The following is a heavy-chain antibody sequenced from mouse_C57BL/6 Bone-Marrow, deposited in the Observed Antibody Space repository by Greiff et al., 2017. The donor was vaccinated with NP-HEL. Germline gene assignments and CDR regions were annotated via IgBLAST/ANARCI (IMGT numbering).Heavy chain of an antibody. CDR2: IYPGDGDT. D-gene: IGHD1-1*01. Sequence: QVQLQQSGPELVKPGASVKISCKASGYAFSSSWMNWVKQRPGKGLEWIGRIYPGDGDTNYNGKFKGKATLTADKSSSTAYMQLSSLTSEDSAVYFCARYYYGSSYPYYAMDYWGQGTSVTVSS. J-gene: IGHJ4*01. V-gene: IGHV1-82*01. CDR1: GYAFSSSW. CDR3: ARYYYGSSYPYYAMDY.